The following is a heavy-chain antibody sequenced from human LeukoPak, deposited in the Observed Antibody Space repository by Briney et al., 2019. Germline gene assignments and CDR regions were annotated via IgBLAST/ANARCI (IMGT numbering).Heavy chain of an antibody. CDR3: ARGLDDSSGYYPPGFDY. CDR2: IIPLFGTA. J-gene: IGHJ4*02. V-gene: IGHV1-69*01. CDR1: GSNFRNYA. Sequence: GASVKVSCKAPGSNFRNYAVSWMRQAPGQGLEWMGGIIPLFGTANYAQRFQGRVTITVDDSTTTAYMELSSLRSEDTAVYYCARGLDDSSGYYPPGFDYGGQGTLVTVSS. D-gene: IGHD3-22*01.